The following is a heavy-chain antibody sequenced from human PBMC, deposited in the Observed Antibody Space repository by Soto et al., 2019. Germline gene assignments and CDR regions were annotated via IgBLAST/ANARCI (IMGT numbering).Heavy chain of an antibody. D-gene: IGHD2-2*02. J-gene: IGHJ6*02. Sequence: SVKVSCKASGGTFSSYAISWVRQAPGQGLEWMGGIIPIFGTANYAQKFQGRVTITADESTSTAYMELSSLRSEDTAVYYCATRAPILVVTAAIRHWSHYGTDVCGQATTVTVS. CDR1: GGTFSSYA. CDR2: IIPIFGTA. V-gene: IGHV1-69*13. CDR3: ATRAPILVVTAAIRHWSHYGTDV.